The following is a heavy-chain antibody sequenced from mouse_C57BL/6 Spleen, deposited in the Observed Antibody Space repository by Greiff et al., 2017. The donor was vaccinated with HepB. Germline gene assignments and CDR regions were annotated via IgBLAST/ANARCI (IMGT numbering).Heavy chain of an antibody. CDR1: GYAFSSSW. V-gene: IGHV1-82*01. Sequence: LQESGPELVKPGASVKISCKASGYAFSSSWMNWVKQRPGKGLEWIGRIYPGDGDTNYNGKFKGKATLTADKSSSTASMQLSSLTSEDSAVYFCARGRYDYDAMDYWGQGTSVTVSS. CDR3: ARGRYDYDAMDY. J-gene: IGHJ4*01. CDR2: IYPGDGDT. D-gene: IGHD1-1*01.